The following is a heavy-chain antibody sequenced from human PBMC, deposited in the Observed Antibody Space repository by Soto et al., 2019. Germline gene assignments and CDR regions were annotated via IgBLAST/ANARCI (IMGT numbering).Heavy chain of an antibody. Sequence: EVQLVESGGGLVQPGGSLRLSCAASGFTFSSYWMSWVRQAPGKGLEWVANIKQDGSEKYYVDSVKGRFTISRDNAETSLYLQMNSLRAEDTAVYYCAREGMTPASAYYCYCGMDVWGQGTTVSVSS. J-gene: IGHJ6*02. CDR1: GFTFSSYW. CDR2: IKQDGSEK. V-gene: IGHV3-7*01. CDR3: AREGMTPASAYYCYCGMDV. D-gene: IGHD4-17*01.